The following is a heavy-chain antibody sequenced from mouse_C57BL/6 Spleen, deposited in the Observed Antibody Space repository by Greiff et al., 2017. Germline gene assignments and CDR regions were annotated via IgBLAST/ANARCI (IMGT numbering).Heavy chain of an antibody. Sequence: QVQLQQPGAELVRPGTSVKLSCKASGYTFTSYWMHWVKQRPGQGLEWIGVIDPSDSYTNYNQKFKGKATLTVDTSSSTAYMQLSSLTSEDSAVYSCAAYSNYPPWFAYWGQGTLVTVSA. J-gene: IGHJ3*01. CDR3: AAYSNYPPWFAY. V-gene: IGHV1-59*01. CDR2: IDPSDSYT. CDR1: GYTFTSYW. D-gene: IGHD2-5*01.